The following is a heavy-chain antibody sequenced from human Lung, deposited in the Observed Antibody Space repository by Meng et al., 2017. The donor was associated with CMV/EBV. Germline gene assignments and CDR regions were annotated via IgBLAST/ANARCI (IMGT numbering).Heavy chain of an antibody. V-gene: IGHV1-2*02. CDR1: GYTFTDNY. Sequence: VSVXVSXKASGYTFTDNYIYWVRQAPGQGLEWMGWINPNSGGTNYAQKFQGRVTMTRDTSTSTAFMDLSRLRSDDRAVYYCARVTKPGRPRSHFDSWGQGTLVTVSS. CDR2: INPNSGGT. J-gene: IGHJ4*02. CDR3: ARVTKPGRPRSHFDS. D-gene: IGHD6-6*01.